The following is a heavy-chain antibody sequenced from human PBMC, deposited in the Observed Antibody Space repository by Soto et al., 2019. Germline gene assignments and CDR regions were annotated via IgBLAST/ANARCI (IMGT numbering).Heavy chain of an antibody. CDR2: IYYSGST. J-gene: IGHJ4*02. Sequence: SETLSLTCTVSGGSVSSGSYYWSWIRQPPGKGLEWIGYIYYSGSTNYNPSLKSRVTISVDTSKNQFSLKLSSVTAADTAVYYCARLTWFGELSPFDYWGQGTLVTVSS. CDR1: GGSVSSGSYY. V-gene: IGHV4-61*01. CDR3: ARLTWFGELSPFDY. D-gene: IGHD3-10*01.